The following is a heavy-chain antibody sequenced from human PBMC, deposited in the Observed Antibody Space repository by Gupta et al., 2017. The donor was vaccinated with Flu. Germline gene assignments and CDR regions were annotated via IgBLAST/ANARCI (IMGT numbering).Heavy chain of an antibody. J-gene: IGHJ4*02. CDR3: ARAVGRAKVDY. CDR2: IKPDGSEI. D-gene: IGHD1-26*01. Sequence: EVQLVESGGGLVQPEGSLRLTCSASGFTFSTHWMSWVRQAPGKGLEWVANIKPDGSEIYDVDSVNGRFTVSRDNAKNSLFLQMNSLRADDTAVYYCARAVGRAKVDYWGQGTLVTVSS. CDR1: GFTFSTHW. V-gene: IGHV3-7*01.